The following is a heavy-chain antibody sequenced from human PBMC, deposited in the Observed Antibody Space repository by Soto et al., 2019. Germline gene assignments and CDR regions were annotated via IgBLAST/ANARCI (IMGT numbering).Heavy chain of an antibody. CDR3: ATGYDYIWGSHRNWANWFDP. CDR1: GYTLTELS. D-gene: IGHD3-16*01. V-gene: IGHV1-24*01. CDR2: FDPEDGET. J-gene: IGHJ5*02. Sequence: AASVKVSCKVSGYTLTELSMHWVRQAPGKGLEWMGGFDPEDGETIYAQKFQGRVTMTEDTSTDTAYMELSSLRSEDTAVYYCATGYDYIWGSHRNWANWFDPWGQGTLVTVSS.